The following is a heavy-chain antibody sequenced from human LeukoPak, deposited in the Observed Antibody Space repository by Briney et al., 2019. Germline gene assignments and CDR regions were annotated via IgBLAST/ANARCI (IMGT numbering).Heavy chain of an antibody. J-gene: IGHJ2*01. D-gene: IGHD3-22*01. Sequence: SVKVSCKASGGTFSSYAISWVRQAPGQGLEWMGRIIPIFGTANYAQKFQGRVTITTDESTSTAYMELSSLRSEDTAVHYCARAFYYDSSGYLRRTWYFDLWGRGTLVTVSS. CDR2: IIPIFGTA. CDR3: ARAFYYDSSGYLRRTWYFDL. V-gene: IGHV1-69*05. CDR1: GGTFSSYA.